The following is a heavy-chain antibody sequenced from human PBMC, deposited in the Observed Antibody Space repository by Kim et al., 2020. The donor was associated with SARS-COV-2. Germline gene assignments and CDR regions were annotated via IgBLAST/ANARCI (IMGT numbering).Heavy chain of an antibody. CDR3: ASSSGGHWGAFDI. V-gene: IGHV3-72*01. CDR2: TRNKANSYTT. D-gene: IGHD6-19*01. CDR1: GFTFSDHY. Sequence: GGSLRLSCAASGFTFSDHYMDWVRQAPGKGLEWVGRTRNKANSYTTEYAASVKGRFTISRDDSKNSLYLQMNSLKTEDTAVYYCASSSGGHWGAFDIWGQGTMVTVSS. J-gene: IGHJ3*02.